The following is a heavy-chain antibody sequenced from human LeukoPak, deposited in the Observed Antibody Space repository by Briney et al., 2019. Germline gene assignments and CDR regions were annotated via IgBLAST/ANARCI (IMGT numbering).Heavy chain of an antibody. Sequence: GRSLRLSFAASGFTFSSYGMHWVRQAPGKGLEWVAVISYDGSNKYYADSVKGRFTISRDNSKNTLYLQMNSLRAEDTALYYCAKGDPVAAGDYWGQGTLVTVSS. CDR2: ISYDGSNK. V-gene: IGHV3-30*18. CDR3: AKGDPVAAGDY. CDR1: GFTFSSYG. D-gene: IGHD6-13*01. J-gene: IGHJ4*02.